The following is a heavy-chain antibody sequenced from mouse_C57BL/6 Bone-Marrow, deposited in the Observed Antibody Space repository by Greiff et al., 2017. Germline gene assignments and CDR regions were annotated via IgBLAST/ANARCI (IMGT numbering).Heavy chain of an antibody. V-gene: IGHV1-18*01. CDR3: ARTGWLLFYWYFDV. D-gene: IGHD2-3*01. J-gene: IGHJ1*03. CDR1: GYTFTDYN. Sequence: EVHLVESGPELVKPGASVKIPCKASGYTFTDYNMDWVKQSHGKSLEWIGDINPNNGGTIYNQKFKGKATLTVDKSSSTAYMELRSLTSEDTAVYYCARTGWLLFYWYFDVWGTGTTVTVSS. CDR2: INPNNGGT.